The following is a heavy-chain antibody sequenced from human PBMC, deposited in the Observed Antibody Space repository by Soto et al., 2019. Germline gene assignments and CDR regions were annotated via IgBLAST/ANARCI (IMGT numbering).Heavy chain of an antibody. CDR2: INHSGST. D-gene: IGHD3-16*02. V-gene: IGHV4-34*01. CDR1: GGSFSGYY. Sequence: QVQLQQWGAGLLKSSETLSLTCAVYGGSFSGYYWSWIRQPPGKGLEWIGEINHSGSTNYNPSLKSRVTISVDTSKNQFALKLSSVTAADPAVYSCARGYRRAQYFQHWGQGTLVTVSS. CDR3: ARGYRRAQYFQH. J-gene: IGHJ1*01.